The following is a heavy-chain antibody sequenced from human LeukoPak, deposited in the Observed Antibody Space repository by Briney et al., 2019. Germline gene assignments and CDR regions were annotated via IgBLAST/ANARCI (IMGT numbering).Heavy chain of an antibody. D-gene: IGHD3-3*01. J-gene: IGHJ4*02. CDR3: ARTEDDFWSGYPPRYYFDY. Sequence: PGGSLRLSCEASGFTLSNYIMNWVRQAPGKGLEWVSYISSSSSTIYYADSVKGRFTISRDNAKNSLYLQMNSLRAEDTAVYYCARTEDDFWSGYPPRYYFDYWGQGTLVTVSS. CDR1: GFTLSNYI. V-gene: IGHV3-48*01. CDR2: ISSSSSTI.